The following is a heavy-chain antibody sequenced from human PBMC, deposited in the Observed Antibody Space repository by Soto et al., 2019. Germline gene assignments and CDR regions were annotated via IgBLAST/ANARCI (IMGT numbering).Heavy chain of an antibody. CDR3: ATDLLAAADREEGD. CDR1: GFTFSSYG. D-gene: IGHD6-13*01. V-gene: IGHV3-30*03. CDR2: ISYDGSNK. Sequence: QVQLVESGGGVVQPGRSLRLSCAASGFTFSSYGMHWVRQAPGKGLEWVAVISYDGSNKYYADSVKGRFTISRDNSKTTLYLQMNSLRAEDTAVYYCATDLLAAADREEGDWGQGTLVTVSS. J-gene: IGHJ4*02.